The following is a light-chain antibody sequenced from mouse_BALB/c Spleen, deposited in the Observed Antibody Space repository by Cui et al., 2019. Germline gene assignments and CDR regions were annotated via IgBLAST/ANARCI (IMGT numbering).Light chain of an antibody. Sequence: IMMTQSPSSLAVSAGEKVTMSCKSSPSVLYSSTQKNYFAWYQQKPGQSPKLLIYWASTRESGVPDRFTGSGSGTDFTLTISSVQAEELAVYYCQQYLSSPLTFGAGTKLGLK. CDR2: WAS. CDR1: PSVLYSSTQKNY. J-gene: IGKJ5*01. CDR3: QQYLSSPLT. V-gene: IGKV8-27*01.